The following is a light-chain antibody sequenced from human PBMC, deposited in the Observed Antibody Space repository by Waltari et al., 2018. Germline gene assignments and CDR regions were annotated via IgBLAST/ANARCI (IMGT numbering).Light chain of an antibody. CDR3: QQFNNAWA. V-gene: IGKV1-33*01. Sequence: DTQMTQSPASLSASVGDTVTITCQASQDISTFLVWYQQKPGKAPELLIYDASILEPGVPSRFRGSGSGSHFTLTISGLQPEDIATYYCQQFNNAWAFGPGSKV. CDR1: QDISTF. CDR2: DAS. J-gene: IGKJ1*01.